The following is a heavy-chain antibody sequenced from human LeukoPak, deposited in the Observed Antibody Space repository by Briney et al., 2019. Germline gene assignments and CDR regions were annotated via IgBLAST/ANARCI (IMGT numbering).Heavy chain of an antibody. Sequence: PSETLSLTCTVSGGSISSSSYYWGWIRQPPGKGLEWIGSIYYSGSTYYNPSLKSRVTISVDTSKNQFSLKLSSVTAADTAVYYCARDLWFGEFDLYNWFDPWGQGTLVTVSS. CDR2: IYYSGST. D-gene: IGHD3-10*01. J-gene: IGHJ5*02. CDR3: ARDLWFGEFDLYNWFDP. V-gene: IGHV4-39*07. CDR1: GGSISSSSYY.